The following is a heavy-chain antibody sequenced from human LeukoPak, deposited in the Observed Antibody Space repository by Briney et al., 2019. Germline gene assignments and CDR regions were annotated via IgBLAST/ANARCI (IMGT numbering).Heavy chain of an antibody. V-gene: IGHV3-74*01. J-gene: IGHJ6*02. CDR2: INSDGSST. D-gene: IGHD6-13*01. Sequence: GGSLRLSCAASGFTFSSYGMHWVRQAPGKGLVWVSRINSDGSSTSYADSVKGRFTISRDNAKNTLYLQMNSLRAEDTAVYYCAREGVWRQQLVDYYYGMDVWGQGTTVTVSS. CDR1: GFTFSSYG. CDR3: AREGVWRQQLVDYYYGMDV.